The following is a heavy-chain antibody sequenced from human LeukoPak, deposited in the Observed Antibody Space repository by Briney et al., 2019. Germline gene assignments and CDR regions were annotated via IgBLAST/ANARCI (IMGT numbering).Heavy chain of an antibody. D-gene: IGHD3-22*01. Sequence: SETLSLTCAVYGGSFNGYYWSWIRQPPGKGLEWIGEINHSGSTDYNPSLKSRVTISVDTSKNQFSLKLRSVTAADTAVYYCARVTGYVIEDYFDYWGQGTLVTVSS. J-gene: IGHJ4*02. CDR2: INHSGST. V-gene: IGHV4-34*01. CDR3: ARVTGYVIEDYFDY. CDR1: GGSFNGYY.